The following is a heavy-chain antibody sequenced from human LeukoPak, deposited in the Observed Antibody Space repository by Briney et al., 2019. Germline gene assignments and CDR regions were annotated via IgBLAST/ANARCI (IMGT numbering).Heavy chain of an antibody. D-gene: IGHD2-21*01. V-gene: IGHV3-66*02. CDR1: GFTVFSDN. CDR2: VYSGDDGT. CDR3: AKRSRGYYDY. J-gene: IGHJ4*02. Sequence: PGGSLRLSCAASGFTVFSDNMSWVRQSPGKGLEWVSVVYSGDDGTNYAESVRGRFTISRDNSKNTVYLQMNSLRVEDTGVDYCAKRSRGYYDYWGQGTLVTVSS.